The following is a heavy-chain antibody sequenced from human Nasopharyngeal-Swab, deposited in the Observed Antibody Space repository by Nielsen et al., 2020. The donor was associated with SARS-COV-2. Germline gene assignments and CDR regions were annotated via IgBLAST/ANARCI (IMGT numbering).Heavy chain of an antibody. J-gene: IGHJ5*02. Sequence: GESLKISCAASGFTFSNAWMSWVRQAPGKGLEWVGRIKSKTDGGTTDYAAPVKGRFTISRDDSKNTLYLQMNSLKTEDTAVYYCARVGGIPFQQLGPFDPWGQGTLVTVSS. V-gene: IGHV3-15*01. CDR3: ARVGGIPFQQLGPFDP. D-gene: IGHD6-13*01. CDR2: IKSKTDGGTT. CDR1: GFTFSNAW.